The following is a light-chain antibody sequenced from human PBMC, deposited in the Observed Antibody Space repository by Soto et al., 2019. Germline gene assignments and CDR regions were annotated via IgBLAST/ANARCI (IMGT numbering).Light chain of an antibody. CDR3: QQYGTSLPYT. V-gene: IGKV3-20*01. CDR1: QSVSSSY. J-gene: IGKJ2*01. Sequence: EIVLTQSPFTLSLSPGERATLSCRASQSVSSSYLAWYQQKTGQAPRLIIYGASSRASGIPDRFGGSGSGIDFTLTISRLEPEDFAVYYCQQYGTSLPYTFGQGTKLEIK. CDR2: GAS.